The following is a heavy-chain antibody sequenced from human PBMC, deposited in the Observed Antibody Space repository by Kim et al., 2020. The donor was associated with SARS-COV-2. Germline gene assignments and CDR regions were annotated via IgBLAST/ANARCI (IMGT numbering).Heavy chain of an antibody. V-gene: IGHV4-31*03. D-gene: IGHD5-18*01. CDR3: ARGTGYSYGQDY. CDR2: IYYSGST. CDR1: GGSISSGGYY. J-gene: IGHJ4*02. Sequence: TLSLTCTVSGGSISSGGYYWSWIRQHPGKGLEWIGYIYYSGSTYYNPSLKSRVTISVDTAKNQFSLKLSSVTAADTAVYYCARGTGYSYGQDYWGQGTLVTVSS.